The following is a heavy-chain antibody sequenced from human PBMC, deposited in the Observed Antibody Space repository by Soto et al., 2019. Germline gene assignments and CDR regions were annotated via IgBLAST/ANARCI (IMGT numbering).Heavy chain of an antibody. J-gene: IGHJ4*02. D-gene: IGHD3-3*01. V-gene: IGHV4-34*01. CDR2: INHSGST. Sequence: WVRQTPGKGLEWIGEINHSGSTNYNPSLKSRVTISVDTSKNQFSLKLSSVTAADTAVYYCARVIITIFGVVTRPFDYWGQGTLVTVSS. CDR3: ARVIITIFGVVTRPFDY.